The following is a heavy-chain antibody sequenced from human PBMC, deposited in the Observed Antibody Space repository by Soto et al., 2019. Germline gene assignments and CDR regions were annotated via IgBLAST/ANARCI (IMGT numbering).Heavy chain of an antibody. J-gene: IGHJ5*02. Sequence: GGSLRLSCAASGFTFSSYGMHWVRQAPGKGLEWVAVISYDGSNKYYADSVKGRFTISRDNSKNTLYLQMNSLRAEDTAVYYCAKFEIAAAGMPSPWGQGTLVTVSS. CDR2: ISYDGSNK. D-gene: IGHD6-13*01. CDR3: AKFEIAAAGMPSP. V-gene: IGHV3-30*18. CDR1: GFTFSSYG.